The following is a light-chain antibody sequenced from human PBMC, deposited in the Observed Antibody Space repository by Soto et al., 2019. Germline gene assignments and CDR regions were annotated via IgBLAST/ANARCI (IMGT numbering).Light chain of an antibody. CDR3: QQYNNWPLT. J-gene: IGKJ4*01. Sequence: EIVMTQSPVTLSVSPGESAALSCRASQSVSSNLAWYQQKPGQAPRLLIYGASTRATGLPARFSGSGSGTEFTLTISSLQSEDFAVYYCQQYNNWPLTFGGGTKVEIK. CDR1: QSVSSN. V-gene: IGKV3-15*01. CDR2: GAS.